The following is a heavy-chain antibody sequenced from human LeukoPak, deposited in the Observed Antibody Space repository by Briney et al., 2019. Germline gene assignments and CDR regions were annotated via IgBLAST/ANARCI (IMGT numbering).Heavy chain of an antibody. J-gene: IGHJ6*03. CDR3: ARVGVSDSSQKDYYYYYMDV. V-gene: IGHV1-18*01. Sequence: VASVKVSCKASGYTFTSYGISWVRQAPGQGLEWMGWISAYNGNTNYAQKLQGRVTMTTDTSTSTAYMELRSLRSDDTAVYYCARVGVSDSSQKDYYYYYMDVWGKGTTVTVSS. D-gene: IGHD6-13*01. CDR2: ISAYNGNT. CDR1: GYTFTSYG.